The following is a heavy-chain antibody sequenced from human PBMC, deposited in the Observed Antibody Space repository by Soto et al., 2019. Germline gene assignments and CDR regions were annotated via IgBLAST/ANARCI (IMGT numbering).Heavy chain of an antibody. D-gene: IGHD1-7*01. J-gene: IGHJ4*02. CDR1: GGSVSSGTYY. V-gene: IGHV4-61*01. CDR2: ISSRGST. Sequence: QVQLQESGPGLVTPSETLSLTCTVSGGSVSSGTYYWSWIRQPPGKGLEWIGYISSRGSTNYNPSLKSRVTISVDTSKNQFSLKLTSVTAADTAVYYCAMAGNYHYFDAWGQGTLVTVSS. CDR3: AMAGNYHYFDA.